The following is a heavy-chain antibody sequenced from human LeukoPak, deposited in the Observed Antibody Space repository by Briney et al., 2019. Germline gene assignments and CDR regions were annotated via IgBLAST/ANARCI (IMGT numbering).Heavy chain of an antibody. CDR3: AKAEYSYGPYYYYGMDV. CDR2: ISWNSGSI. V-gene: IGHV3-9*01. D-gene: IGHD5-18*01. CDR1: GFTFDDYA. J-gene: IGHJ6*02. Sequence: GGSLRLSCAASGFTFDDYAMHWVRQAPGKGLEWVSGISWNSGSIGYADSVKGRFTISRDNAKNSLYLQMNSLRAEDTALYCCAKAEYSYGPYYYYGMDVWGQGTTVTVSS.